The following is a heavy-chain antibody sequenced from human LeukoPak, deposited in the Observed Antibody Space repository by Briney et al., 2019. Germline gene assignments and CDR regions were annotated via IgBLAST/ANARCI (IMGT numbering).Heavy chain of an antibody. Sequence: GSLRLSCTASGFTFGDYAMSWVRQAPGKGLEWVGFIRSRAYGGTTEYAASVKGRFTISRDDSKSIAYLQMNSLKTEDTAVYYCTRYLGYCSSTSCVYGGGYFDYWGQGTLVTVSS. CDR2: IRSRAYGGTT. V-gene: IGHV3-49*04. J-gene: IGHJ4*02. CDR1: GFTFGDYA. D-gene: IGHD2-2*01. CDR3: TRYLGYCSSTSCVYGGGYFDY.